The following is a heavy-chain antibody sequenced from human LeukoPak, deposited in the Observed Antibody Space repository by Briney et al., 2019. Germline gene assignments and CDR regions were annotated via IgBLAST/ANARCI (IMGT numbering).Heavy chain of an antibody. V-gene: IGHV1-69*05. D-gene: IGHD3-22*01. CDR2: IIPIFGTA. CDR3: VFDSSGYLSRSLPPYFDH. J-gene: IGHJ4*02. Sequence: SVKVSCKASGGTFSSYAISWVRQAPGQGLEWMGGIIPIFGTANYAQKFQDRVTITTDGSTSTAYMELSSLTSEDTAVYYCVFDSSGYLSRSLPPYFDHWGQGTLVIVS. CDR1: GGTFSSYA.